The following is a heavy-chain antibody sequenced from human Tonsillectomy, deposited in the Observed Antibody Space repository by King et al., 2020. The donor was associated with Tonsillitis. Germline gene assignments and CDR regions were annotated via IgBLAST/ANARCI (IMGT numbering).Heavy chain of an antibody. V-gene: IGHV4-39*01. Sequence: QLQESGPGLVKPSETLSLTCTVSGASISTNNNYWGWIRQPPGKGLEWIGSIFYSGSTYYNPSLESRVTISVDTSKNQFSLRLSSVTAADTAVYYCARHVGTSYYWCYYGMDVWGQGTTVTVSS. CDR2: IFYSGST. D-gene: IGHD2-8*01. CDR3: ARHVGTSYYWCYYGMDV. J-gene: IGHJ6*02. CDR1: GASISTNNNY.